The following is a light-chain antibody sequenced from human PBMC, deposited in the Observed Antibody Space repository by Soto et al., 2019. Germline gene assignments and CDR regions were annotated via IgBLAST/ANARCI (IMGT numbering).Light chain of an antibody. CDR3: QQRSDWPPT. V-gene: IGKV3-11*01. CDR1: QSVSSH. Sequence: EIVVTQSPATLSLSPGERATLSCRASQSVSSHLAWYQQKPGQTPRLLIYDASSRATGIPARFSGSGSGTDFTLTISILEPEDFAVYYCQQRSDWPPTFGQGTKVDIK. J-gene: IGKJ1*01. CDR2: DAS.